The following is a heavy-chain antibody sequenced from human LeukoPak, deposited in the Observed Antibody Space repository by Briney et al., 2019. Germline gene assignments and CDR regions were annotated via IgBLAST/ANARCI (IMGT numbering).Heavy chain of an antibody. Sequence: GGSLRLSCAASGFTFSSYWMHWVCQAPGKGLVWVSRINSDGSSTSYADSVKGRFTISRDNAKNTLYLQMNSLRAEDTAVYYCARERGYSYGCRHFDYWGQGTLVTVSS. CDR3: ARERGYSYGCRHFDY. D-gene: IGHD5-18*01. V-gene: IGHV3-74*01. CDR2: INSDGSST. CDR1: GFTFSSYW. J-gene: IGHJ4*02.